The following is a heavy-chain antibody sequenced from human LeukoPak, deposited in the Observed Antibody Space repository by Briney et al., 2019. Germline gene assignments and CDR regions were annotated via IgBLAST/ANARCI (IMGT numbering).Heavy chain of an antibody. CDR3: ARESTTGTTGALTSDY. J-gene: IGHJ4*02. Sequence: SETLSLTCTVSGGSISSYYWSWIRQPAGKGLEWIRRIYTSGSTNYNPSLKSRVTMSVDTSKNQFSLKLSSVTAADTAVYYCARESTTGTTGALTSDYWGQGTLVTVSS. V-gene: IGHV4-4*07. CDR1: GGSISSYY. D-gene: IGHD1-1*01. CDR2: IYTSGST.